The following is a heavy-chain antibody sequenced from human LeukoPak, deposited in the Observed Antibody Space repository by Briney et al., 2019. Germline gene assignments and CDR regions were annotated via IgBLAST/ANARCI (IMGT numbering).Heavy chain of an antibody. D-gene: IGHD1-26*01. J-gene: IGHJ4*02. CDR3: AKDSRWELADYFDY. CDR1: GFTFDDYA. Sequence: GGSLRLSCAASGFTFDDYAMHWVRQAPGKGLEWVSGISWNSGSIGYADSVKGRFTISRDNAKNSLYLQMNSLRAEDTALYYCAKDSRWELADYFDYWGQGTLVTVSS. CDR2: ISWNSGSI. V-gene: IGHV3-9*01.